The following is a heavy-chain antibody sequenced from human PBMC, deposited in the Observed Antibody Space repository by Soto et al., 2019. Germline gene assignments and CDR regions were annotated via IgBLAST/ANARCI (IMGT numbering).Heavy chain of an antibody. V-gene: IGHV3-53*01. Sequence: WWSLRLSCAASGLTVSGKKYVAWVRQAPGKGLEWVSALYDVDGSFYSDSVKGRFTTSSDSSETTVYLQMNDLRPADTAVYYCATWHEREHAYDVWGQGTTVTVS. J-gene: IGHJ3*01. D-gene: IGHD1-1*01. CDR1: GLTVSGKKY. CDR2: LYDVDGS. CDR3: ATWHEREHAYDV.